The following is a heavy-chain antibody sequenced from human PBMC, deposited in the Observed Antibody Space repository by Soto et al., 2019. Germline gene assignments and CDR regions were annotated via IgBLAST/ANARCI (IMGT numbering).Heavy chain of an antibody. D-gene: IGHD3-3*02. CDR1: GGSFSGYF. V-gene: IGHV4-34*01. Sequence: ETLSLTCAVSGGSFSGYFWTWIRQAPGKGLEWIGEITHSGGTNYNSSLKSRVMISVDTSKKQFSLILSSVTAADTAVYYCARDRQFYHFWSGYENEGPDGLDVWGQGTTVTVSS. CDR3: ARDRQFYHFWSGYENEGPDGLDV. J-gene: IGHJ6*02. CDR2: ITHSGGT.